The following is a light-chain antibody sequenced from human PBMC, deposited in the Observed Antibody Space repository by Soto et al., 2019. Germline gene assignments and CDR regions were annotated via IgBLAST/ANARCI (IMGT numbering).Light chain of an antibody. CDR2: DAS. CDR1: QSISSW. CDR3: QQYNSYSPEWT. Sequence: DIQMTQSPSTLSASVGDRVTITCRASQSISSWLAWYQQKPGKAPKLLINDASSLESGVPSRFSGSGTGTEFTLTISSLQPDDFATYYCQQYNSYSPEWTFGQGTKVDIK. V-gene: IGKV1-5*01. J-gene: IGKJ1*01.